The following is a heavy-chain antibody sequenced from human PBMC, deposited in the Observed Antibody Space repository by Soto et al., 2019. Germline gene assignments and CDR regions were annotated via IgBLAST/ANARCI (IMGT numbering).Heavy chain of an antibody. Sequence: QVQLVQSGAEVKKPGASVRVSCKASGYTFTNYGISWVRQAPGQGLEWMGWVSGYNGNTNYAQKLRGRVTMTTDTSTSTAYMELRTLRSDDTAVYYCARDEGSHGFDSCCQGTLVTVSS. J-gene: IGHJ4*02. CDR2: VSGYNGNT. V-gene: IGHV1-18*04. CDR3: ARDEGSHGFDS. CDR1: GYTFTNYG. D-gene: IGHD6-19*01.